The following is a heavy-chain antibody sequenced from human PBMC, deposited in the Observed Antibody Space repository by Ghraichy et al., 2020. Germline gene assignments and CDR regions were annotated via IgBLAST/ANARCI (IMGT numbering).Heavy chain of an antibody. CDR2: ISGSGGSA. Sequence: GESLNISCAASGFTFSSYAMSWVRQAPGKGLEWVSVISGSGGSAYYADSVKGRFGISRDNFKNTLYLQMNSLRAEDTAVYYCAKKAAGHDYYNFFYMDVWGKGTTVTVSS. D-gene: IGHD6-13*01. CDR3: AKKAAGHDYYNFFYMDV. CDR1: GFTFSSYA. J-gene: IGHJ6*03. V-gene: IGHV3-23*01.